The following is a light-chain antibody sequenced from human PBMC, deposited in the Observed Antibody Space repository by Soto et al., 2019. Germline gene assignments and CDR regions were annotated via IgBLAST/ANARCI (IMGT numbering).Light chain of an antibody. CDR2: TTS. J-gene: IGKJ4*01. CDR1: QSINSH. CDR3: QQCDSTPQT. V-gene: IGKV1-39*01. Sequence: DIQMTQSPSSLSASVGDRVTITCRASQSINSHLNLYQQKPGKPPKLLIHTTSSLQSGVQSRFSGSGTGTDFTLTISSLQPEDFATYYCQQCDSTPQTFGGGTKVEI.